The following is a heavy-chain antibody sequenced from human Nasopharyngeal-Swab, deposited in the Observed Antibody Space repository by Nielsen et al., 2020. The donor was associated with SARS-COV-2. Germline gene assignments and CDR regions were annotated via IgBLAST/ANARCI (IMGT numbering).Heavy chain of an antibody. J-gene: IGHJ6*03. V-gene: IGHV3-66*01. D-gene: IGHD3-10*01. CDR2: IFTGVST. Sequence: GGSLRLSCAASGLTVNSNYMSWVRQAPGKGLEWVSVIFTGVSTYYADSVRGSFTISRDSSKNTVYLQMNSLRAEDTALYYCATHSPNNNCRDATCRYYYYYMGVWGKGTTVTVSS. CDR1: GLTVNSNY. CDR3: ATHSPNNNCRDATCRYYYYYMGV.